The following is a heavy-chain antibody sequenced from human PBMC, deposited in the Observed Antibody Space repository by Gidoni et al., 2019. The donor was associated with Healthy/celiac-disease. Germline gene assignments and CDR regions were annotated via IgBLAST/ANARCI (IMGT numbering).Heavy chain of an antibody. V-gene: IGHV3-7*01. CDR3: ARDLIAVADLDAFDI. CDR1: GFTFSSYW. D-gene: IGHD6-19*01. J-gene: IGHJ3*02. Sequence: EVQLVESGGGLVQPGGSLRLSCAASGFTFSSYWMSWVRQAPGKGLEGVANIKQDGSEKYYVDSVKGRFTISRDNAKNSLYLQMNSLRAEDTAVYYCARDLIAVADLDAFDIWGQGTMVTVSS. CDR2: IKQDGSEK.